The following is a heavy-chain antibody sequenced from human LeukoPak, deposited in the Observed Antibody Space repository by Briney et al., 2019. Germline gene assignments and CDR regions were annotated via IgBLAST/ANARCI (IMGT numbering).Heavy chain of an antibody. Sequence: GGSLRLSCAASGFTFSSYAMNWVRQAPGKGLEWVSTISGSGDNTWCADSVKGRFTISRDNSKTMLYLEMNYLRPEDTALYYCARDSEDFDNIGDYCAFDIWGQGTMVTVSS. J-gene: IGHJ3*02. CDR1: GFTFSSYA. CDR3: ARDSEDFDNIGDYCAFDI. V-gene: IGHV3-23*01. CDR2: ISGSGDNT. D-gene: IGHD3-22*01.